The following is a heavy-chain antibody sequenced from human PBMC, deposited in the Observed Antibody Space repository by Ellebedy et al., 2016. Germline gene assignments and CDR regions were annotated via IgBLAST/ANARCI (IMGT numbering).Heavy chain of an antibody. CDR1: RYTFTGYY. D-gene: IGHD5-12*01. V-gene: IGHV1-2*02. J-gene: IGHJ6*02. Sequence: ASVKVSXKASRYTFTGYYMHWVRQAPGQGLEWMGWINPNSGSTNYAQKFQGRVTMTRDTSISTAYMELSRLRSDDTAVYYCATTQQTYDYYYYGMDVWGQGTTVTVSS. CDR2: INPNSGST. CDR3: ATTQQTYDYYYYGMDV.